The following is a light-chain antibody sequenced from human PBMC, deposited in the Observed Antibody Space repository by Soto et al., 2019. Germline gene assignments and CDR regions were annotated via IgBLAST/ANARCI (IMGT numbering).Light chain of an antibody. Sequence: QSALTQPPSASGSPGQSVTISCTGTSSDVGGYNYVSWYQQHPGKAPKLMISEVSKRPSGVPDRFSGSKSGNTASLTVSGLQAEGEADYYCSSFAGNNNLVFGGGTQLTVL. V-gene: IGLV2-8*01. CDR2: EVS. CDR1: SSDVGGYNY. J-gene: IGLJ2*01. CDR3: SSFAGNNNLV.